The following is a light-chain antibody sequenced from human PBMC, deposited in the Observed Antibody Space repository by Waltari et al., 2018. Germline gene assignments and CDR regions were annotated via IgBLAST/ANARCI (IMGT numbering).Light chain of an antibody. CDR3: SSTAGGYTWV. V-gene: IGLV2-11*01. CDR2: DVI. Sequence: QSALTQPRSVSGSPGQSVAISCTGTSRAVGACHFVSWYQHHPGKAPKLIIFDVIKRPSGVPDRFSGSKSGNTASLTISGLQAEDEADYHCSSTAGGYTWVFGGGTKLTVL. CDR1: SRAVGACHF. J-gene: IGLJ3*02.